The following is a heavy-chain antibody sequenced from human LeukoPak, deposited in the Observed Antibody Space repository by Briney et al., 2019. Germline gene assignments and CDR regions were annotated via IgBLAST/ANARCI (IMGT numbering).Heavy chain of an antibody. CDR3: ARRIPRYYYDSSGLYYFDY. D-gene: IGHD3-22*01. V-gene: IGHV4-34*01. J-gene: IGHJ4*02. CDR2: INHSGST. CDR1: GGSFSGCY. Sequence: PSETLSLTCAVYGGSFSGCYWSWIRQPPGKGMEWIGEINHSGSTNYNPSLKSRVTISVDTSKNQFSLKLSSVTAADTAVYYCARRIPRYYYDSSGLYYFDYWGQGTLVTVSS.